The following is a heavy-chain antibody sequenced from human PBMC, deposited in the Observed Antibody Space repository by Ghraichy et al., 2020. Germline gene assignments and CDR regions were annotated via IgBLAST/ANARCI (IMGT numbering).Heavy chain of an antibody. CDR1: GFTFGSYA. J-gene: IGHJ5*02. Sequence: GESLNISCAASGFTFGSYAMSWVRQAPGKGLEWVSAISSNTLAKYYADSVKGRFTISRDNSKNTVYLQMDALRDEDTGIYYCAKWLRGGFYVVDLWGQGTLVTVSS. CDR2: ISSNTLAK. D-gene: IGHD3-3*01. CDR3: AKWLRGGFYVVDL. V-gene: IGHV3-23*01.